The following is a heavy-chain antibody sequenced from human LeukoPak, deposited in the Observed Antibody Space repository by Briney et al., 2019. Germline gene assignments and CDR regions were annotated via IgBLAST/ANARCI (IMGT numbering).Heavy chain of an antibody. D-gene: IGHD2-2*02. CDR2: ISSSSSYI. V-gene: IGHV3-21*01. Sequence: GGSLRLSCAASGFTFSSYSMNWVRQAPGKGLEWVSSISSSSSYINYADSVKGRFTISRDNAKNSLYLQINSLRAEDTAVYYCARLFVVVPAAIADLGYYYGMDVWGQGTTVTVSS. CDR3: ARLFVVVPAAIADLGYYYGMDV. J-gene: IGHJ6*02. CDR1: GFTFSSYS.